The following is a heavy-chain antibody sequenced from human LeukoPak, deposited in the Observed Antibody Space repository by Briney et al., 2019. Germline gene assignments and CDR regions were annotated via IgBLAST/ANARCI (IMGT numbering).Heavy chain of an antibody. D-gene: IGHD5-12*01. V-gene: IGHV3-74*01. J-gene: IGHJ4*02. CDR3: VRDGGVSGYDLLDY. CDR1: GFIFNTYW. Sequence: GGSLRLSCAASGFIFNTYWMHWVRQAPGKGLMWVARIYYDGSTADYADSVKGRFTISRDNAKNTLSLHMSSLRAEDTAVYYCVRDGGVSGYDLLDYWGQGTLVTVSS. CDR2: IYYDGSTA.